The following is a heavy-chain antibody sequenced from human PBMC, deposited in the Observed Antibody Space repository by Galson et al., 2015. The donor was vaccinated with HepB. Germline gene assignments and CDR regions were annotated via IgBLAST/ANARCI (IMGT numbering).Heavy chain of an antibody. Sequence: SLRLSCAASGFPFSYYAMTWVRQAPGKGLEWVSAITPSGDNTYSADSLKGRFSISRDNSKNTVYLQMNSLRAEDTAVYYCAKGNDYGDYIQSYYLDYWGQGTLVTVSS. D-gene: IGHD4-17*01. J-gene: IGHJ4*02. CDR3: AKGNDYGDYIQSYYLDY. CDR2: ITPSGDNT. CDR1: GFPFSYYA. V-gene: IGHV3-23*01.